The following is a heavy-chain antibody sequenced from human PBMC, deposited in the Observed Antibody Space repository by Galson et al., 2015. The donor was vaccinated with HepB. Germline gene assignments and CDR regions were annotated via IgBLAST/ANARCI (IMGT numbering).Heavy chain of an antibody. CDR1: GYTFTSHY. V-gene: IGHV1-46*01. J-gene: IGHJ4*02. D-gene: IGHD1-7*01. Sequence: SVKVSCKASGYTFTSHYMHWVRQAPGQGLEWMGMINPSGGTTNYAQKLQGRITVTRDTSTNTVYMELSSLGSEDTAIYYCTRDSLGNYQFDYWGQGTLVTVSS. CDR2: INPSGGTT. CDR3: TRDSLGNYQFDY.